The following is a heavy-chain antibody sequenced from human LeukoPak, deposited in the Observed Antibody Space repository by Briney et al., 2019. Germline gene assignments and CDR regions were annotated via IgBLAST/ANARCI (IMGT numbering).Heavy chain of an antibody. Sequence: GGSLRLSCAASGFTFSSYAMSWVRQAAGKGLEWVSAISGSGGSTYYADSVKGRFTISRDNSKNTLYLQMNSLRAEDTAVYYCAKDLTGGKMGATSDYFDYWGQGTLVTVSS. J-gene: IGHJ4*02. V-gene: IGHV3-23*01. CDR2: ISGSGGST. D-gene: IGHD1-26*01. CDR3: AKDLTGGKMGATSDYFDY. CDR1: GFTFSSYA.